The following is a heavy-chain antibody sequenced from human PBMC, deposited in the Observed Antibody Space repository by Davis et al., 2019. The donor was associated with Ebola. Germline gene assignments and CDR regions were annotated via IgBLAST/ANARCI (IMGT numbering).Heavy chain of an antibody. Sequence: GESLKISCAASGFTFRSYGMYWVRQAPGKGLEWVAVISYDGSNKYYAESVKGRFTISRDNSENTLYLQMNSLRADDTAVYYCAKALGSGTYNAVDVWGQGTTVTVSS. CDR3: AKALGSGTYNAVDV. J-gene: IGHJ6*02. V-gene: IGHV3-30*18. CDR2: ISYDGSNK. D-gene: IGHD2-15*01. CDR1: GFTFRSYG.